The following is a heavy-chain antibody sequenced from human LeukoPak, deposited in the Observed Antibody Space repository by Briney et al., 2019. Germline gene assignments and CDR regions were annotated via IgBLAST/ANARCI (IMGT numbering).Heavy chain of an antibody. D-gene: IGHD2-2*01. CDR3: AREVSCSSTSCDYYYYYYMDV. CDR2: IYYSGST. J-gene: IGHJ6*03. V-gene: IGHV4-59*01. Sequence: SETLSLTCTVSGGSISSYYWSWIRQPPGKGLEWIGYIYYSGSTNYNPSLKSRVTISVDTSKNQFSLKLSSVTAADTAVYYCAREVSCSSTSCDYYYYYYMDVWGKGTTVTVSS. CDR1: GGSISSYY.